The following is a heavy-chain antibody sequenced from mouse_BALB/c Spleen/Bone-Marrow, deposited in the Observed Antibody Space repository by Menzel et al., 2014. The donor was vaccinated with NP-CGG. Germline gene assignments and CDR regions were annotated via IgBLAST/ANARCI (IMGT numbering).Heavy chain of an antibody. V-gene: IGHV7-3*02. CDR2: IRNKANGYTT. CDR1: GFTFTDYY. J-gene: IGHJ2*01. Sequence: EVQLVESGGGLVQPGGSLRLSCATSGFTFTDYYMSWVRQPPGKALEWLGFIRNKANGYTTEYSASVKGRSTISRDNSQSILYLQMNTLRAEDSATYYCARDRGGLLHDYWGQGTTLTVSS. CDR3: ARDRGGLLHDY. D-gene: IGHD1-1*01.